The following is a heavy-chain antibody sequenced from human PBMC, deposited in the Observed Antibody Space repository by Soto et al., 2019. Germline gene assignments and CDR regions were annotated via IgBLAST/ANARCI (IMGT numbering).Heavy chain of an antibody. Sequence: SETLSLTCTVSGGSISNYYWSWIRQPPGKGLEWIGYIYYSGSTNYNPSLKSRVTISVDTSKNQFSLKLSSVTAADTAVYYCARQSGGWNDQYYYYYMDVWGKGTTVTVSS. CDR3: ARQSGGWNDQYYYYYMDV. J-gene: IGHJ6*03. CDR2: IYYSGST. V-gene: IGHV4-59*08. D-gene: IGHD1-1*01. CDR1: GGSISNYY.